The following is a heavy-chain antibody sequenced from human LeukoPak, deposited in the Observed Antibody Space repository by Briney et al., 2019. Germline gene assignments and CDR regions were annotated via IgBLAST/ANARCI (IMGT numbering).Heavy chain of an antibody. D-gene: IGHD2-2*01. Sequence: GGSLRLSCAASGFTFSSYAMSWVRQAPGKGLEWVSAISGSGGSTYYADSVKGRFTTSRDNSKNTLYLHMNSLRAEDTAVYYCAKLPREYCSSTSCPNWFDTWGQGTLVTVSS. CDR3: AKLPREYCSSTSCPNWFDT. J-gene: IGHJ5*02. CDR1: GFTFSSYA. CDR2: ISGSGGST. V-gene: IGHV3-23*01.